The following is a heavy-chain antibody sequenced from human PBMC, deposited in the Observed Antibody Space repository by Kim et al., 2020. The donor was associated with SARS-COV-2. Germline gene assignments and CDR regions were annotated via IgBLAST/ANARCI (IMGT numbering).Heavy chain of an antibody. CDR3: ARNREYHLAYSSGFDY. V-gene: IGHV3-30*04. CDR2: ISYDGSNK. Sequence: SMRLSGAASGCTFSSDAMHWVRQAPGKGLERVAVISYDGSNKYYVDSVKGRFTISRDNSKNTLYLQLNSLRAEDTAVYYCARNREYHLAYSSGFDYWGQGTLVTVSS. J-gene: IGHJ4*02. CDR1: GCTFSSDA. D-gene: IGHD6-19*01.